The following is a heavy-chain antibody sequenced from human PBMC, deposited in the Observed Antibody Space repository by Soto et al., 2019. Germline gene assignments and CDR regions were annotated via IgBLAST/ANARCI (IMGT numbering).Heavy chain of an antibody. V-gene: IGHV3-23*01. CDR3: QKPPYSTGWSGCLDP. J-gene: IGHJ5*02. Sequence: GGSLRLSCAASGFTFTSFAMSWVRQAPGKGLEWVSAVSYSGGSTYYADSVKGRFTISRDNSKSTLYLQMNSLRAEDTALYYCQKPPYSTGWSGCLDPWGQGTLVPVYS. D-gene: IGHD6-19*01. CDR1: GFTFTSFA. CDR2: VSYSGGST.